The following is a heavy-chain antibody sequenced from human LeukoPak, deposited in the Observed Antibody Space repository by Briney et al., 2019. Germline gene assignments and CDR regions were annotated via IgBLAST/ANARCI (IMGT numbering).Heavy chain of an antibody. CDR2: IYSGGGT. CDR1: GFTFSSYA. V-gene: IGHV3-66*01. D-gene: IGHD2-21*02. J-gene: IGHJ4*02. CDR3: ATETDDY. Sequence: GGSLRLSCAASGFTFSSYAMSWVRHAPGKGLEGVSVIYSGGGTYYADSVKGRFTISRDNSKNTVYLQINSLRAEDTAVYYCATETDDYWGQGTLVTVSS.